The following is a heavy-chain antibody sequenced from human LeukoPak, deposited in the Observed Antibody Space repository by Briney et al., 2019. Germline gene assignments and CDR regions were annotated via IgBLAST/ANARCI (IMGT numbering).Heavy chain of an antibody. D-gene: IGHD6-19*01. CDR3: VRDASGWGGNNWFDP. CDR2: ISYEGGIK. Sequence: PGGALRLSCAASGFTLSSYGIQWVRQAPGKGPEWGVFISYEGGIKYYKDSVTGGFTISTDNCEHTSYLEMSSLRDEDTALYYWVRDASGWGGNNWFDPWGQGTLFTASS. CDR1: GFTLSSYG. J-gene: IGHJ5*02. V-gene: IGHV3-30*03.